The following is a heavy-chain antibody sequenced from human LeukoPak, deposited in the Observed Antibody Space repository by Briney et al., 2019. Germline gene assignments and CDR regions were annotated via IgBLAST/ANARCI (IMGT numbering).Heavy chain of an antibody. CDR1: GVSLANTFYY. CDR3: ARRQDVHDY. V-gene: IGHV4-61*02. D-gene: IGHD6-6*01. J-gene: IGHJ4*02. Sequence: SETLSLTCTVSGVSLANTFYYWNWLRQPAGKGLEWIGRIYTTGSTDYNPSLRSRVTISLDTARNQFSLKLSSVTAADTAVYYCARRQDVHDYWGQGTLVTVSS. CDR2: IYTTGST.